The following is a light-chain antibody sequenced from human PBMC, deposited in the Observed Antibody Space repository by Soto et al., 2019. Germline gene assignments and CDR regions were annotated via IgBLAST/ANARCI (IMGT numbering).Light chain of an antibody. CDR1: QSVSSSY. J-gene: IGKJ4*01. CDR3: QQYGSSLPLT. CDR2: GAS. Sequence: EIVLTQSPGTLSLSPGKRATLSCRASQSVSSSYLAWYQQKLGQAPRLLLYGASSRATGIPDRFSGSGSGTDFTLTISRLGPEDFAVYYCQQYGSSLPLTFGGGTKVEIK. V-gene: IGKV3-20*01.